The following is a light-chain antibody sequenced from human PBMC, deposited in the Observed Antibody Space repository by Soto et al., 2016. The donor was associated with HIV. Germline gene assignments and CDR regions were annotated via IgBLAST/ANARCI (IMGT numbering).Light chain of an antibody. Sequence: SYVLAQPPSVSVAPGETARISCGGDNIGRVPVQWYQQRPGQAPVMVIFESSDRPAGIPERFSGSNSGNMATLTIIRVEAGDEADYYCQVWDDPTKHVVFGGGTKLERP. CDR2: ESS. CDR3: QVWDDPTKHVV. J-gene: IGLJ2*01. CDR1: NIGRVP. V-gene: IGLV3-21*04.